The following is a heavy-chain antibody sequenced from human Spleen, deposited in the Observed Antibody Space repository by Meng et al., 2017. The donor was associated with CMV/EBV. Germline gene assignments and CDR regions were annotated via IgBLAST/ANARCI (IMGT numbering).Heavy chain of an antibody. CDR2: INSDGNST. V-gene: IGHV3-74*01. J-gene: IGHJ3*02. CDR1: GFTFSSSW. D-gene: IGHD1-26*01. CDR3: ASSSGSYAFDI. Sequence: SCAASGFTFSSSWMPWVRQAPGKGLVWVSRINSDGNSTSYADSVKGRFTISRDNAKNTLYLQMNSLRAEDTAVYYCASSSGSYAFDIWGQGTMVTVSS.